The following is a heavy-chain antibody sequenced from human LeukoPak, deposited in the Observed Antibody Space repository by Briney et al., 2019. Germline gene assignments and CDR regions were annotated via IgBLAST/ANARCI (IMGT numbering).Heavy chain of an antibody. CDR1: GFTVSSNY. V-gene: IGHV3-53*01. J-gene: IGHJ4*02. CDR3: AKFGGLYNWNYYFDY. D-gene: IGHD1-7*01. Sequence: GGSLRLSCAASGFTVSSNYMSWVRQAPGKGLEWVSVIYSGGSTYYADSVKGRFTISRDNSKNTLYLQMNSLRAEDTAVYYCAKFGGLYNWNYYFDYWGQGTLVTVSS. CDR2: IYSGGST.